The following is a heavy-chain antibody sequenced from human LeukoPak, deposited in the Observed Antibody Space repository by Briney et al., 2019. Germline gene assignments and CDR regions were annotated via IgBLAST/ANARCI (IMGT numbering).Heavy chain of an antibody. CDR3: ARTTIAAAGDGKDYFDY. CDR2: INHSGST. J-gene: IGHJ4*02. D-gene: IGHD6-13*01. V-gene: IGHV4-34*01. CDR1: GGSFSGYY. Sequence: SETLSLTCAVYGGSFSGYYWSWIRQPPGKRLEWIGEINHSGSTNYNPSLKSRVTISVDTSKNQFSLKLSSVTAADTAVYYCARTTIAAAGDGKDYFDYWGQGTLVTVSS.